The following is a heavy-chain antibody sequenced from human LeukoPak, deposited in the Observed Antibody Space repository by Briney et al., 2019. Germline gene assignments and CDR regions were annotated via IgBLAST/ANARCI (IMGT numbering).Heavy chain of an antibody. CDR2: ISSSSSYI. CDR3: AREFYYDSSGYDY. J-gene: IGHJ4*02. Sequence: GGSLRLSCVASGFTFSTYSMNWVRQAPGKGLEWVSSISSSSSYIYYADSVKGRFTISRDNAKNSLYLQMNSLRAEDTAVYYCAREFYYDSSGYDYWGQGTLVTVSS. D-gene: IGHD3-22*01. V-gene: IGHV3-21*01. CDR1: GFTFSTYS.